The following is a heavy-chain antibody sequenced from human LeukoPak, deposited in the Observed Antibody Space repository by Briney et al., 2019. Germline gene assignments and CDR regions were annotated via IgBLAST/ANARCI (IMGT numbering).Heavy chain of an antibody. CDR3: ARRFSSTAEFGY. CDR1: GGSISSYY. D-gene: IGHD2-15*01. J-gene: IGHJ4*02. V-gene: IGHV4-59*12. CDR2: IYYSGST. Sequence: NPSETLSLTCTVSGGSISSYYWSWIRQPPGKGLEWIGYIYYSGSTNYNPSLKSRVTISVDMSKNQFSLKLSSVTAADTAVYYCARRFSSTAEFGYWGQGTLVTVSS.